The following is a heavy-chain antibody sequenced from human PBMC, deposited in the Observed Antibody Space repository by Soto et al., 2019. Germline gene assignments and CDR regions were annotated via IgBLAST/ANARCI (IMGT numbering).Heavy chain of an antibody. CDR3: ARDYGDYVGPTDY. D-gene: IGHD4-17*01. CDR2: IIPILGIA. Sequence: QVQLVQSGAEVKKPGSSVKVSCKASGGTFSSYTISWVRQAPGQGLEWMGRIIPILGIANYAQKVQGRVTITGDKATSTAYMELSSLRSEDTAVYYCARDYGDYVGPTDYWGQGTLVTVSS. J-gene: IGHJ4*02. V-gene: IGHV1-69*02. CDR1: GGTFSSYT.